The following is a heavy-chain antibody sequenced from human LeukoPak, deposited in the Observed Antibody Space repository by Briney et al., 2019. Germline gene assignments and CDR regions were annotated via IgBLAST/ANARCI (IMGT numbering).Heavy chain of an antibody. Sequence: SETLSLTCTVSGGSISSYYWSWIGQPAGKGLEWIGRIYTSGSTNYNPSLKSRVTISVDKSKNQFSLKLSSVTAADTAVYYCARVAEYCSSTSCYEEYYYYYYMNVWGKGTTVTVSS. V-gene: IGHV4-4*07. CDR2: IYTSGST. J-gene: IGHJ6*03. CDR3: ARVAEYCSSTSCYEEYYYYYYMNV. CDR1: GGSISSYY. D-gene: IGHD2-2*01.